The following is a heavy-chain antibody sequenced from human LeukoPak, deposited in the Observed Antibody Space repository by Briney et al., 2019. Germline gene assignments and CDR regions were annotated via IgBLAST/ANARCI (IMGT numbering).Heavy chain of an antibody. V-gene: IGHV3-23*01. CDR1: GIAFDKNA. Sequence: PGGSLRLSCAAFGIAFDKNAMTWVRQVPGKGLEWVSTISHTGGATYYADSVKGRFTISRDNSKNTVSLQMSSLRVEDTALYYCANLKGKDGIKDHFDYWGQGTLVTVSS. J-gene: IGHJ4*02. CDR3: ANLKGKDGIKDHFDY. CDR2: ISHTGGAT. D-gene: IGHD3-3*02.